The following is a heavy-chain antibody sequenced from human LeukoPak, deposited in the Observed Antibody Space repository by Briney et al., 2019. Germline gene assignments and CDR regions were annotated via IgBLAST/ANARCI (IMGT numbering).Heavy chain of an antibody. Sequence: GGSLRLSCAASGFTFSSYEMNWVRQAPGKGLEWVSYISSSGSTIYYADSVKGRFTISRDNIKDTLYLEMNSLRVEDTAVYTCATKLDRLATSDYWGQGTLVTVSS. D-gene: IGHD5-12*01. CDR1: GFTFSSYE. J-gene: IGHJ4*02. CDR3: ATKLDRLATSDY. CDR2: ISSSGSTI. V-gene: IGHV3-48*03.